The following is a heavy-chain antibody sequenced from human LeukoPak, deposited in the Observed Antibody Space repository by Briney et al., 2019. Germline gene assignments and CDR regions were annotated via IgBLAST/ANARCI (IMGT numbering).Heavy chain of an antibody. CDR3: ARDDYGDFFFDS. D-gene: IGHD4-17*01. V-gene: IGHV4-59*01. CDR1: GGSTSSSY. J-gene: IGHJ4*02. CDR2: IYYSGST. Sequence: PSETLSLTCTVSGGSTSSSYWSWIRQPPGKGLEWLGNIYYSGSTNYNPSLKSRVTISVDTSKNQFSLRLSSVTAADTAVYYCARDDYGDFFFDSWGQGTLVTVSS.